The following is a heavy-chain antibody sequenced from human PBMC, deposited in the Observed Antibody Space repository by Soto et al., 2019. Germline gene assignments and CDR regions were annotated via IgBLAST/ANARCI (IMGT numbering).Heavy chain of an antibody. V-gene: IGHV1-2*02. CDR3: ATEMQRGMDV. CDR2: IYPNTGGT. Sequence: QVQLVQSGAEVKNPGASVKVSCKASGYTFSDYHMHWVRQAPGQGLEWMGWIYPNTGGTIYAQKFQGRVTMTRDTSISTAYMELSRLRSDATAVYYCATEMQRGMDVWGQGTTVTVSS. J-gene: IGHJ6*02. CDR1: GYTFSDYH.